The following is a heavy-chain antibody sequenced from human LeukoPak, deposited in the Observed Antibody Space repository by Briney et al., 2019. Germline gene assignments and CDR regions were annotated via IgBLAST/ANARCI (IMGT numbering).Heavy chain of an antibody. D-gene: IGHD1-20*01. CDR3: AKYNWKGEIDY. Sequence: ASVKVSCKASGYTFTSYGISWVRQAPGQGLEWMGWISAYNGNTNYAQKLQGRATMTTDTSTSTAYMELRSLRSDDTAVYYCAKYNWKGEIDYWGQGTLVTVSS. CDR2: ISAYNGNT. V-gene: IGHV1-18*01. CDR1: GYTFTSYG. J-gene: IGHJ4*02.